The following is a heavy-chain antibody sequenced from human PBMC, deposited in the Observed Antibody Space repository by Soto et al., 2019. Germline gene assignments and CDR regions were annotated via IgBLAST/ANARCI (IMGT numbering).Heavy chain of an antibody. J-gene: IGHJ6*02. CDR2: INHSGST. CDR1: GGSFSGYY. Sequence: SETLSLTCAVYGGSFSGYYWSWIRQPPGKGLDWSGEINHSGSTNYNPSLKSRVTISVDTSKNQFSLKLSSVTAADTAVYYCARGWSYCSSTNCYVYYGMDVWGQGTTVTVSS. V-gene: IGHV4-34*01. D-gene: IGHD2-2*01. CDR3: ARGWSYCSSTNCYVYYGMDV.